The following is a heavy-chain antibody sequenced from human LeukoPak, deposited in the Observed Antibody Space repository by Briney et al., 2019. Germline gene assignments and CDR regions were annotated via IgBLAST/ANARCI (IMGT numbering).Heavy chain of an antibody. CDR3: ARDLYSSITARHFDY. V-gene: IGHV3-11*04. J-gene: IGHJ4*02. CDR2: ISSTGSMI. D-gene: IGHD6-6*01. Sequence: GGSLRLSCAASGITFSDYYMSWIRQAPGKGLEWVSYISSTGSMINYADSVKGRFTISRDNAKNSLYLQMNSLRAEDTAVYYCARDLYSSITARHFDYWGQGTLVTVSS. CDR1: GITFSDYY.